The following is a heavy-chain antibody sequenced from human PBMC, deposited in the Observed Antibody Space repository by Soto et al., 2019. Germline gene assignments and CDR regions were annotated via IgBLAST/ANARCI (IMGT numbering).Heavy chain of an antibody. CDR1: GFTFSSHG. CDR3: AREKMDTMAYCFDY. CDR2: IWYDGNNK. D-gene: IGHD5-18*01. Sequence: GGSLRLSCEASGFTFSSHGIHWVRQAPGKGLEWVAVIWYDGNNKEYAAPVKGRFTISRDNSKNTLYLQMNSLRVEDTAMYFCAREKMDTMAYCFDYWGQGNMVTVSS. V-gene: IGHV3-33*01. J-gene: IGHJ4*02.